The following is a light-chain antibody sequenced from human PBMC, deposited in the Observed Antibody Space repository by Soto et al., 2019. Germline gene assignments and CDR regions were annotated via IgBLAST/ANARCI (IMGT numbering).Light chain of an antibody. CDR3: QQYNNWPPWT. V-gene: IGKV3-15*01. CDR2: DVS. CDR1: QSARSS. Sequence: EVVMTQSPATLSVSPGERATLSCRASQSARSSLGWYQQKPGQPPSLLIYDVSTRATGIPARFSGSGSGTEFTLTISSLQSEDFAVYYCQQYNNWPPWTFGQGTKVDIK. J-gene: IGKJ1*01.